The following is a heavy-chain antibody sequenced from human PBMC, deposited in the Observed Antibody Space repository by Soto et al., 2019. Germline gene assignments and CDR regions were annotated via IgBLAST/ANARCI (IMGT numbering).Heavy chain of an antibody. CDR3: ARRRGIAAADS. CDR2: IYYSGST. CDR1: GGSISSGGYY. J-gene: IGHJ5*02. V-gene: IGHV4-31*03. D-gene: IGHD6-13*01. Sequence: PSETLSLTCTVSGGSISSGGYYWSWIRQHPGKGLEWIGYIYYSGSTNYNPSLKSRVTISVDKSKNQFSLKLSSVTAADTAVYYGARRRGIAAADSWGQGTLVTV.